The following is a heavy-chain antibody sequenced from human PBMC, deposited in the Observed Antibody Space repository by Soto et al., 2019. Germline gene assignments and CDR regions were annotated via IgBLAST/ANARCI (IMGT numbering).Heavy chain of an antibody. CDR2: INPSGGST. CDR1: GYTFTSYY. J-gene: IGHJ1*01. Sequence: ASVKVSCKASGYTFTSYYMHWVRQAPGQGLGWMGIINPSGGSTSYAQKFQGRVTMTRDTSTSTVYMELSSLRSEDTAVYYCARPVFHYDSSGSYFQHWGQGILVTVYS. V-gene: IGHV1-46*01. CDR3: ARPVFHYDSSGSYFQH. D-gene: IGHD3-22*01.